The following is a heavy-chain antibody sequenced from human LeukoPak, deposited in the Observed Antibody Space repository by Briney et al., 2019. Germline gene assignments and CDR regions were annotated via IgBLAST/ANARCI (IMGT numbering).Heavy chain of an antibody. D-gene: IGHD6-6*01. V-gene: IGHV3-30-3*01. Sequence: PGRSLRLSCAASGFTFNSYEMHWVRQAPGKGLEWVAVISYDGGNKYYADFVKGRFTFSRDNSKNTVHLQMNSLRAEDTAVYYCARGRSRERAYGMDVWGPGTTVTVSS. CDR3: ARGRSRERAYGMDV. J-gene: IGHJ6*02. CDR1: GFTFNSYE. CDR2: ISYDGGNK.